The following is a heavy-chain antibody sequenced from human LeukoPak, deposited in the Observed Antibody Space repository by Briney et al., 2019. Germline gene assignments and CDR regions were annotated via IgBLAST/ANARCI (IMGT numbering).Heavy chain of an antibody. CDR3: AREGDYYYYYYMDV. CDR1: GFTFSSYW. Sequence: GGSLRLSCAASGFTFSSYWMHWVRQAPGKGLVWVSRINSDGSSTSYADSVKVRFTISRDNAKNTLYLKMNSLRAEDTAVYYCAREGDYYYYYYMDVWGKGTTVTVSS. CDR2: INSDGSST. J-gene: IGHJ6*03. V-gene: IGHV3-74*01.